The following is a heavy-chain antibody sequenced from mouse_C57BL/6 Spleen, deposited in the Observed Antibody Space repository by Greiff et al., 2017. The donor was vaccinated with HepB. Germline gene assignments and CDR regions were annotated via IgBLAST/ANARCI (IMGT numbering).Heavy chain of an antibody. CDR2: ISSGSSTI. V-gene: IGHV5-17*01. J-gene: IGHJ2*01. Sequence: EVHLVESGGGLVKPGGSLKLSCAASGFTFSDYGMHWVRQAPEKGLEWVAYISSGSSTIYYADTVKGRFTISRDNAKNTLFLQMTSLRSEDTAMYYCARSGWGRDYFDYWGQGTTLTVSS. CDR3: ARSGWGRDYFDY. CDR1: GFTFSDYG. D-gene: IGHD3-1*01.